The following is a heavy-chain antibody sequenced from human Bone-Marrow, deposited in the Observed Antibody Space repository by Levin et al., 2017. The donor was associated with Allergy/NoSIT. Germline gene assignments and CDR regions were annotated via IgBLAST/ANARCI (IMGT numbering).Heavy chain of an antibody. D-gene: IGHD3-3*02. CDR3: ARAMGPAGVYIFGAMDV. CDR1: GSTFNSYG. CDR2: ISGYNGIT. V-gene: IGHV1-18*04. Sequence: PGGSLRLSCKASGSTFNSYGINWVRQAPGHGLEWMGWISGYNGITKYPEKLQGRVTLTTDTSTSTGYMELRSLRSDDTAVYYCARAMGPAGVYIFGAMDVWGQGTTVTVSS. J-gene: IGHJ6*02.